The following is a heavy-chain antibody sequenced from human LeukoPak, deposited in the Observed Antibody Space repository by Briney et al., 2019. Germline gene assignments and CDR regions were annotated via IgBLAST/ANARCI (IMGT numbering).Heavy chain of an antibody. CDR3: AREGHGPQNYYYYYYMDV. CDR2: INPSGGST. D-gene: IGHD2-8*01. CDR1: GYTFTSYY. V-gene: IGHV1-46*03. J-gene: IGHJ6*03. Sequence: ASVKVSCKASGYTFTSYYMLWVRQAPGQGLEWMGIINPSGGSTSYARKFQGRVTMTRDTSTSTVYMELSSLRSEDTAVYYCAREGHGPQNYYYYYYMDVWGKGTTVTVSS.